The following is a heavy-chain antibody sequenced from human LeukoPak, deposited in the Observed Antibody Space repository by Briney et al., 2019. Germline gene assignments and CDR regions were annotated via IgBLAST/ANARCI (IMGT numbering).Heavy chain of an antibody. V-gene: IGHV4-34*01. CDR3: ARGLPPDY. Sequence: SETLSLTCAVYGGSFSGYYWSWIRQPPGKGLEWIGEINHSGSTNYNPSLKSRVSISVDTSKNQFSLKLSSVTAADTAVYYCARGLPPDYWGQGTLVTVSS. J-gene: IGHJ4*02. CDR1: GGSFSGYY. CDR2: INHSGST.